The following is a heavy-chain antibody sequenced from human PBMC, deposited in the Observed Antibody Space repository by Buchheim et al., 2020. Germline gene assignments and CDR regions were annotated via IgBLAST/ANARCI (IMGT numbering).Heavy chain of an antibody. CDR3: AKDLFGFIGDYYGMDV. Sequence: QVQLVESGGGVVQPGRSLRLSCAASGFTFSSYGMHWVRQAPGKGLEWVAVISYDGSNKYYADSVKGRFTISRDNSKNTLYLQMNSLRAEDTAVYYCAKDLFGFIGDYYGMDVWGQGTT. D-gene: IGHD3-3*01. CDR1: GFTFSSYG. V-gene: IGHV3-30*18. J-gene: IGHJ6*02. CDR2: ISYDGSNK.